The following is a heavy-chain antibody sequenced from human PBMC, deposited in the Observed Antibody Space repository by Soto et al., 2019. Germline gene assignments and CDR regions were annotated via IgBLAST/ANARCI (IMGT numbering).Heavy chain of an antibody. CDR1: GYRFTSSG. Sequence: QVHLVQSGGEVKKPGASVKVSCKASGYRFTSSGFSWVRQAPGHGLEWMGWISAYNGNTLYAQKFKGRVTMTTDTYTSTDYMELGSLRSDDTAVYYCATDPYSVSAPGCSALDAWGQGTTVTVSS. V-gene: IGHV1-18*04. CDR3: ATDPYSVSAPGCSALDA. CDR2: ISAYNGNT. D-gene: IGHD5-12*01. J-gene: IGHJ6*02.